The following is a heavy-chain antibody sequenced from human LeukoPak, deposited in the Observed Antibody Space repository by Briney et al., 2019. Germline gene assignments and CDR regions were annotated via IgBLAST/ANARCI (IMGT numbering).Heavy chain of an antibody. CDR1: GGTFSSYT. D-gene: IGHD3-3*01. CDR2: IIPILGIA. V-gene: IGHV1-69*02. J-gene: IGHJ5*02. CDR3: APYYDFWSGYYEREVWFDP. Sequence: ASVKVSCKASGGTFSSYTISWVRQAPGQGLEWMGRIIPILGIANYAQKFQGRVTITADKSTSTAYMELSSLRSEDTAVYYCAPYYDFWSGYYEREVWFDPWGQGTLVTVSS.